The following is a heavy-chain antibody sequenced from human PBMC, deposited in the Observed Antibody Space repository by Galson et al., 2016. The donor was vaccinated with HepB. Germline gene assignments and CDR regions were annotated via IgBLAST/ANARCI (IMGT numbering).Heavy chain of an antibody. Sequence: PALVKPTQTLTLTCTFSGFSFNSSGVSVGWIRQPPGKALEWLALSYWDDDKRYSPSLKSRPTITKDTSKNQVVLTMTNMDPVDTATYYCAHRGPHYDIVTGYSVEGGWFDPWGQGTLVTVSS. CDR1: GFSFNSSGVS. V-gene: IGHV2-5*02. D-gene: IGHD3-9*01. J-gene: IGHJ5*02. CDR2: SYWDDDK. CDR3: AHRGPHYDIVTGYSVEGGWFDP.